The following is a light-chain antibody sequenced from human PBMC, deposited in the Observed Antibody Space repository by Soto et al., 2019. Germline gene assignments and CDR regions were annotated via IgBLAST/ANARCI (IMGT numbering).Light chain of an antibody. V-gene: IGKV3-11*01. CDR1: QSVSSN. CDR2: DAS. CDR3: QQRSNWPPT. Sequence: EVVLTQSPATLSLSPGERATLSCRASQSVSSNLAWYQQKRGQAPRLLIYDASTRATGIPARFSGSGSGTDFTLTITSLEPEDFAVYYCQQRSNWPPTFGQGTKVDIK. J-gene: IGKJ1*01.